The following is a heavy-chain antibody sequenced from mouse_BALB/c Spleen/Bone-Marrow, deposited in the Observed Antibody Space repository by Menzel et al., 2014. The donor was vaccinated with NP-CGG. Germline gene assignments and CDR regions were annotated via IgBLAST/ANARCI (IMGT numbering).Heavy chain of an antibody. J-gene: IGHJ4*01. D-gene: IGHD1-1*01. CDR1: GFDFSGYW. CDR2: INPESSTI. Sequence: EVQLQESGGGLVQPGGSLKLSCAVSGFDFSGYWMSWVRQAPGKGLEWIGEINPESSTINYTPSLKDKFIISRDNAKNTLYLQMSKVRSEDTALYYCARLGYYGMMAFWGQGTSVTVSS. V-gene: IGHV4-1*02. CDR3: ARLGYYGMMAF.